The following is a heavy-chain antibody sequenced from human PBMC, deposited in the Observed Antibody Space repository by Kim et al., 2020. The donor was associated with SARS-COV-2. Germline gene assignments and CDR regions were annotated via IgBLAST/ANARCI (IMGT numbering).Heavy chain of an antibody. Sequence: GGSLRLSCAASGFSFGSYAMHWVRQVPGKGLEWVAGISWNIGNIFDGKSVKGRVTISRDNAKSALYLQLRSLRPEDTAMYYCAKGGGGVEDGGNAWCQG. CDR2: ISWNIGNI. CDR1: GFSFGSYA. J-gene: IGHJ5*02. D-gene: IGHD2-8*01. V-gene: IGHV3-9*01. CDR3: AKGGGGVEDGGNA.